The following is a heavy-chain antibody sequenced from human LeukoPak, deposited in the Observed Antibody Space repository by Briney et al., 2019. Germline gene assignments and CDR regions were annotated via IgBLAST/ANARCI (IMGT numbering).Heavy chain of an antibody. CDR3: ARDRYDILTGYYDYYYYCGMDV. J-gene: IGHJ6*02. Sequence: GRSLRLSCAASGFTFSSYAMHWVRQAPGKGLEWVAVISYDGSNKYYADSVKGRFTISRDNSKNTLYLQMNSLRAEDTAVYYCARDRYDILTGYYDYYYYCGMDVWGQGTTVTVSS. V-gene: IGHV3-30-3*01. CDR1: GFTFSSYA. D-gene: IGHD3-9*01. CDR2: ISYDGSNK.